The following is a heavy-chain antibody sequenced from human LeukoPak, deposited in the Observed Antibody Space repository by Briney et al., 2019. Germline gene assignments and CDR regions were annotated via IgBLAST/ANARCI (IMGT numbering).Heavy chain of an antibody. V-gene: IGHV1-24*01. CDR3: ARTIVVVPAALNWFDP. CDR1: GYTLTELS. CDR2: FDPEDGET. Sequence: ASVKVSCKVSGYTLTELSMHWVRQAPGKGLEWMGGFDPEDGETIYAQKFQGRVTMTEDTSTDTAYMELSSLRSEDTAVYYCARTIVVVPAALNWFDPWGQGTLVTVSS. J-gene: IGHJ5*02. D-gene: IGHD2-2*01.